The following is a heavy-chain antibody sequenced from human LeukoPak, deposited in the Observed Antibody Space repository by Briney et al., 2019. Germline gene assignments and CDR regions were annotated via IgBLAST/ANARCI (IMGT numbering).Heavy chain of an antibody. V-gene: IGHV1-69*13. J-gene: IGHJ5*02. CDR1: GGTFSSYA. Sequence: GASVKVSCKASGGTFSSYAISWVRQAPGQGLEWMGGIIPIFGTANYAQKFQGRVTITADESTSTAYMELSSLRSEDTAVYYCARSGYSSSQNWFDPWGRGTLVTVSS. CDR2: IIPIFGTA. CDR3: ARSGYSSSQNWFDP. D-gene: IGHD6-13*01.